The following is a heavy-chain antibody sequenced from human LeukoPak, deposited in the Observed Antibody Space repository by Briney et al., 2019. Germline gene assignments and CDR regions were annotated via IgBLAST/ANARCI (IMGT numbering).Heavy chain of an antibody. CDR1: GGSLSIYY. CDR2: IHYSGSN. J-gene: IGHJ5*02. CDR3: AREGIPGAGMGYYYLDP. V-gene: IGHV4-59*01. Sequence: WETLSLTCTVSGGSLSIYYWSWVRQPPGKGLEWVGYIHYSGSNNYNTPLKSPVTISVDTSKTQYSLKLSSVTAAETAVDYCAREGIPGAGMGYYYLDPWGQGTVVSVSS. D-gene: IGHD6-19*01.